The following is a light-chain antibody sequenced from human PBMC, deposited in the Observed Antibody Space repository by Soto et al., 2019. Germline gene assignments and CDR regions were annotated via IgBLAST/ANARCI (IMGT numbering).Light chain of an antibody. J-gene: IGKJ5*01. CDR2: GAS. CDR3: QQRSSWPIT. V-gene: IGKV3-11*01. CDR1: QSVSIY. Sequence: EIVLTQSTATLALFPGESATLSCRASQSVSIYLAWFQQKPGQTPRLLFNGASTRATGIPARFTGSGSGTEFILTISTLEPEDFAVYYCQQRSSWPITFGQGPRLEIK.